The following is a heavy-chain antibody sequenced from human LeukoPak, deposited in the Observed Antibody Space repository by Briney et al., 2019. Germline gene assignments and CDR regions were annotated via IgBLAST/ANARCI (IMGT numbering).Heavy chain of an antibody. D-gene: IGHD3-22*01. CDR2: ISWNSGRV. V-gene: IGHV3-9*03. CDR1: GFSFDDYA. CDR3: AKDINFRSDSTGYWDN. J-gene: IGHJ4*02. Sequence: PGGSLRLSCVASGFSFDDYAMHWVRQVPGKGLEWVSGISWNSGRVGYADSVKGRFTISRDNAQNSLYLQMNALRAEDMALYYCAKDINFRSDSTGYWDNWGQGTLVTVSS.